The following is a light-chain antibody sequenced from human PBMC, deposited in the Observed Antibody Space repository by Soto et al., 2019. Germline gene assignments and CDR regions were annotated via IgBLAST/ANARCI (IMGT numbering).Light chain of an antibody. CDR1: SSDVGGYNY. V-gene: IGLV2-14*01. Sequence: QSALTQPASVSGSPGQSITISCTGTSSDVGGYNYVSWYQQHPGKAPKLMIYDVTNRPSGVSSRFSGSKSGNTASLTISGLQAEDEADYYCSSYTSNSTSYVFGPGTKVTVL. J-gene: IGLJ1*01. CDR2: DVT. CDR3: SSYTSNSTSYV.